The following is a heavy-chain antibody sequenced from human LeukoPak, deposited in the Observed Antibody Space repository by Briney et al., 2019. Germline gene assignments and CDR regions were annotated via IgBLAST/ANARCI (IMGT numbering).Heavy chain of an antibody. CDR3: ARGPTYYDILTGYYIGYFDY. J-gene: IGHJ4*02. CDR1: GDSISSGGYS. V-gene: IGHV4-30-2*01. D-gene: IGHD3-9*01. Sequence: SETLSLTCAVSGDSISSGGYSWSWIRQPPGKGLEWIGYIYHSGSTYYSPSLKTRVTISVDRSKNQFSLKLSSVTAADTAVYYCARGPTYYDILTGYYIGYFDYWGQATLVTVSS. CDR2: IYHSGST.